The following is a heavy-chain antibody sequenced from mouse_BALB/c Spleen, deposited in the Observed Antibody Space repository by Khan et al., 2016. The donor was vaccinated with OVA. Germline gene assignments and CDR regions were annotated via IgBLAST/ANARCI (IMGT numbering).Heavy chain of an antibody. V-gene: IGHV2-9-2*01. CDR2: IWTDGDT. CDR1: GFSLTNYD. J-gene: IGHJ1*01. Sequence: QVQLKESGPGLVAPSQSLSITCTVSGFSLTNYDISWIRQPPGKGLEWLGVIWTDGDTNYNSAFMSRLSISKDNSKSQVFLKMNSLQTDDTAIYYCVRRGHYYGSFYWYFDVWGAGTTVTVSS. D-gene: IGHD1-1*01. CDR3: VRRGHYYGSFYWYFDV.